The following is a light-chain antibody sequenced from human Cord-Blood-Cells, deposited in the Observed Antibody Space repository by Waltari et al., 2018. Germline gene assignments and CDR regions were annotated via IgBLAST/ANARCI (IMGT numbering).Light chain of an antibody. V-gene: IGLV2-14*01. J-gene: IGLJ2*01. CDR2: DVS. CDR3: SSYTSSSPVV. CDR1: SSDVGGYNY. Sequence: QSALTQPASVSGSPGQSITISCTGTSSDVGGYNYVSWYQQHPGKAPKLMIYDVSNRTSGVSIRFSGSKSGNTASLTISGLQAEDEADYYCSSYTSSSPVVFGGGTKLTVL.